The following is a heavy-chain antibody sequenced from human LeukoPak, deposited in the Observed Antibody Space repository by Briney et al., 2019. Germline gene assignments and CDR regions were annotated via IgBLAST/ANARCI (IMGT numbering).Heavy chain of an antibody. CDR1: GFTFSSYA. Sequence: GGSLRLSCAASGFTFSSYAMSWVRQAPGKGLEWVSAISGSGGSTYYADSVKGRFTISRDNSKNTLYLQMNSLRAEDTAVYYCARERYDILTGYYPRYFDYWGQGTLVTVSS. J-gene: IGHJ4*02. CDR2: ISGSGGST. CDR3: ARERYDILTGYYPRYFDY. V-gene: IGHV3-23*01. D-gene: IGHD3-9*01.